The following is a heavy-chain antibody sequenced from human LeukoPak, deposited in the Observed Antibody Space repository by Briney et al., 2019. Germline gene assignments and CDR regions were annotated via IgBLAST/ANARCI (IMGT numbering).Heavy chain of an antibody. Sequence: ASVKVSCKASGYTFTGYYMHWVRQAPGQGLEWMGWINPNSGGTNCAQKFQGWVTMTRDTSISTAYMELSRLRSDDTAVYYCARDFLRGSGSYYFDYWGQGTLVTVSS. D-gene: IGHD3-10*01. CDR2: INPNSGGT. J-gene: IGHJ4*02. CDR3: ARDFLRGSGSYYFDY. V-gene: IGHV1-2*04. CDR1: GYTFTGYY.